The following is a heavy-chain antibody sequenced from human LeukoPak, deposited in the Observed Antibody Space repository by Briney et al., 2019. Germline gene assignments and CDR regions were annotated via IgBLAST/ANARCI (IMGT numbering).Heavy chain of an antibody. CDR2: IYHSGST. CDR3: ARSRDYDSSFDY. CDR1: GGSISSTNW. Sequence: SETLSLTCAVSGGSISSTNWWSWVRQSPGKGLEWIGEIYHSGSTNYNPSLKSRVTISMDKSMNQFSLKLSSVTAADTAVYYCARSRDYDSSFDYWGQGTLVTVSS. D-gene: IGHD3-22*01. V-gene: IGHV4-4*02. J-gene: IGHJ4*02.